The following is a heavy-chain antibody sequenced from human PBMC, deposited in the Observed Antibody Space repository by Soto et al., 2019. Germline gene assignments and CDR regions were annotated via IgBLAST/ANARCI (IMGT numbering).Heavy chain of an antibody. CDR3: ARGRWDIVLVPASHGMDV. J-gene: IGHJ6*02. CDR1: GFTFSSYS. CDR2: ISSSSSTI. D-gene: IGHD2-2*01. Sequence: PGGSLRLSCAASGFTFSSYSMNWVRQAPGKGLEWVSYISSSSSTIYYADSVKGRFTISRDNAKNSLYLQMNSLRDEDTAVYYCARGRWDIVLVPASHGMDVWGQGTTVTVSS. V-gene: IGHV3-48*02.